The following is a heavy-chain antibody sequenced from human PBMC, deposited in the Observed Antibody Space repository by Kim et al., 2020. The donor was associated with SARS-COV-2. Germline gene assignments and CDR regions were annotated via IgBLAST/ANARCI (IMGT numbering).Heavy chain of an antibody. Sequence: SETLSLTCTVSGGSINSYYWSWIRQHAGEGLEWIGRVYANGRTDYNPSLKSRVTMSMETSENQVSLKLSAVTAADTAVYYCARREAGSNYFDYWGLGTLVTVSS. D-gene: IGHD1-26*01. CDR1: GGSINSYY. J-gene: IGHJ4*02. V-gene: IGHV4-4*07. CDR3: ARREAGSNYFDY. CDR2: VYANGRT.